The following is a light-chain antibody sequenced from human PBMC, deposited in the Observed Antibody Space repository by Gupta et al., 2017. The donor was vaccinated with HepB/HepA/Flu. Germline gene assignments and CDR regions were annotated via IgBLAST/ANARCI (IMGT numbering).Light chain of an antibody. V-gene: IGLV2-14*03. Sequence: QSALTQPAYVSGSPVQSITISCTGTSSDVSWYHQHPGKAPNLMIYAVSIRPTRVAYRFSGSKSGDTASLTISELQSDDEADYYCSSCTGSINLALFGGGTKVTVL. CDR2: AVS. CDR3: SSCTGSINLAL. CDR1: SSDV. J-gene: IGLJ2*01.